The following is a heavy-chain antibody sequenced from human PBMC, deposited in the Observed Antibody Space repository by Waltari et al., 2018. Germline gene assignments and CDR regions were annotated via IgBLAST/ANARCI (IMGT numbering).Heavy chain of an antibody. CDR3: AIGPWDSPHRFDP. Sequence: EVQLLVSGGGLVQPGGSLRLSCAASGFTLSTYATRWVRLAPAKGRECVSISSGSGSSASYADSVKGRFTISRDNSRNTLHLQRNSLRAEDTAVYYCAIGPWDSPHRFDPWGQGALVTVSS. D-gene: IGHD1-26*01. J-gene: IGHJ5*02. CDR2: SSGSGSSA. V-gene: IGHV3-23*01. CDR1: GFTLSTYA.